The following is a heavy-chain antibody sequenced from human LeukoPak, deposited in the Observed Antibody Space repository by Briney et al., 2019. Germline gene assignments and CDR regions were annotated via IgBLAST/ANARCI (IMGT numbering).Heavy chain of an antibody. CDR1: GFTFTSYS. Sequence: GSLRLSCAASGFTFTSYSMSWVRQAPGKGLEWVSGTSDRGDYTYYADSVKGRFTISRDSSKNTLFLQMNSLRAEDTALYFCARKAQYNGHYPLDYWGQGTLVTVSS. V-gene: IGHV3-23*01. CDR3: ARKAQYNGHYPLDY. J-gene: IGHJ4*02. D-gene: IGHD1-7*01. CDR2: TSDRGDYT.